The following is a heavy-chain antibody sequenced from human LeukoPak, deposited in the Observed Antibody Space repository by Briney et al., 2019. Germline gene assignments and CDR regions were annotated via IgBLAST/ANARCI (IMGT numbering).Heavy chain of an antibody. CDR3: ARDSNSGYYYDSSGYYTI. CDR1: GGSFSGYY. V-gene: IGHV4-34*01. J-gene: IGHJ4*02. Sequence: SETLSLTCAVYGGSFSGYYWSWIRQPPGKGLEWIGEINHSGSTNYNPSLKSRVTISVDTSKNQFSLKLSSVTAADTAVYYCARDSNSGYYYDSSGYYTIWGQGTLVTVSS. CDR2: INHSGST. D-gene: IGHD3-22*01.